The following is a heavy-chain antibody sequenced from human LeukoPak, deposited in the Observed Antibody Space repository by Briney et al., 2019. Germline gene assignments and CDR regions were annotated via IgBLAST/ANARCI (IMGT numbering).Heavy chain of an antibody. CDR1: GGSISSYY. CDR3: AARGYSYGLGYFDY. J-gene: IGHJ4*02. Sequence: SETLSLTCTVSGGSISSYYWSWIRQPPGKGLEWIGYIYYSGSTNYNPSLKSRVTMSVDTSKNQFSLKLSSVTAADTAVYYYAARGYSYGLGYFDYWGQGTLVTVSS. CDR2: IYYSGST. D-gene: IGHD5-18*01. V-gene: IGHV4-59*01.